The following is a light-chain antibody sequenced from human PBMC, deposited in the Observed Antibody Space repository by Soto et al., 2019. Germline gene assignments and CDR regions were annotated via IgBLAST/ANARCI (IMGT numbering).Light chain of an antibody. V-gene: IGKV1-13*02. CDR2: DAS. CDR1: QGIRSA. CDR3: QQFKSDPLT. Sequence: AIQLTQSPSSLSASVGDRVIITCRASQGIRSALAWYQQEPGRPPKLLLYDASSLKSGVPSTFVGSGSATDFTLTTISLQPEDFATSYCQQFKSDPLTFGGGTKVDMK. J-gene: IGKJ4*01.